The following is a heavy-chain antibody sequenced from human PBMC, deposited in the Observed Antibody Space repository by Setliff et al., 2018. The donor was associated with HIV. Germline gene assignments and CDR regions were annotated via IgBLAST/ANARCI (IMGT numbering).Heavy chain of an antibody. V-gene: IGHV4-59*01. CDR1: GGSFSGYY. D-gene: IGHD4-17*01. Sequence: SETLSLTCAVYGGSFSGYYWGWIRQPPGKGLEWIGSIYYSGSTNYNPSLKSRVTISVDTSKNQFSLKLSSVTAADTAVYYCARAGPRDYGAYNWFDPWGQGTLVTVSS. CDR3: ARAGPRDYGAYNWFDP. J-gene: IGHJ5*02. CDR2: IYYSGST.